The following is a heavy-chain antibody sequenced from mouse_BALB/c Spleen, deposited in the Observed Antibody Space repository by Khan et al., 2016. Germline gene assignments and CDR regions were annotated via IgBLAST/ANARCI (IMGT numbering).Heavy chain of an antibody. CDR2: IDPQTGGT. Sequence: QVQLQQSGAELVRPGASVTLSCKASGYTVTDYEMHWVKQTPVHGLEWIGSIDPQTGGTAYNQKFKGKATLTADKSSTTAYMEFRSLTSEDSADYSWTRGGLYHGSSSFAYWGQGTLVTVSA. CDR3: TRGGLYHGSSSFAY. J-gene: IGHJ3*01. D-gene: IGHD1-1*01. CDR1: GYTVTDYE. V-gene: IGHV1-15*01.